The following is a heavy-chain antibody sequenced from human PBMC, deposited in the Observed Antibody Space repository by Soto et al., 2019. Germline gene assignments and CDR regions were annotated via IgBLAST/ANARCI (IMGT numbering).Heavy chain of an antibody. CDR1: GFSFDSYW. V-gene: IGHV3-74*01. CDR2: IDYDGTTT. Sequence: EVQLVESGGGLVQPGGFLRLSCAASGFSFDSYWMHWVRQAPGQGPMWVSHIDYDGTTTNYADSVKGRFTISRDNAKSTLYLQMNSLRPEDTAVYYCTRGPRASSGGTGAYWGKGTLVTVSS. D-gene: IGHD2-2*01. J-gene: IGHJ1*01. CDR3: TRGPRASSGGTGAY.